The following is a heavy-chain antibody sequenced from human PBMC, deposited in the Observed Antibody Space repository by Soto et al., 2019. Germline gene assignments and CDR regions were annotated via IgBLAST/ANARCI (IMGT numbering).Heavy chain of an antibody. CDR3: ARVEWGVVGIAAAGIPGRFDP. J-gene: IGHJ5*02. CDR1: GGSFSGYY. CDR2: INHSGST. D-gene: IGHD6-13*01. V-gene: IGHV4-34*01. Sequence: PSETLSLTCAVYGGSFSGYYWSWIRQPPGKGLEWIGEINHSGSTNYNPSLKSRVTISVDTSKNQFSLKLSSVTAADTAVYYCARVEWGVVGIAAAGIPGRFDPWGQGTLVTVSS.